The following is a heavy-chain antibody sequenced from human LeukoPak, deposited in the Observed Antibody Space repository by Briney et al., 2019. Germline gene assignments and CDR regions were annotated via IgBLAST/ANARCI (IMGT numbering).Heavy chain of an antibody. J-gene: IGHJ5*02. CDR3: AKDLHSSSWCERGDWFDP. CDR1: GFTFSSYA. D-gene: IGHD6-13*01. Sequence: GGSLRLSCAASGFTFSSYAMSWVRQAPGKGLEWVSAISGSGGSTYYADSVKGRFTISRDNSKNTLYLQMNSLRAEDTAVYYCAKDLHSSSWCERGDWFDPWGQGTLVTVSS. CDR2: ISGSGGST. V-gene: IGHV3-23*01.